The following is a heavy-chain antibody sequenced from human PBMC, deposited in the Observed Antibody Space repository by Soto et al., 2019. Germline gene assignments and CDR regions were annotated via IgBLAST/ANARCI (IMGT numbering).Heavy chain of an antibody. Sequence: GGSLRLSCAASGFTFSSYAMHWVRQAPGKGLEWVAVISYDGSNQYYADSVKGRFAISRDNSKNTLYLQMNSLRAEDTAVYYCARDWSRWDYWGQGTLVTVSS. CDR1: GFTFSSYA. V-gene: IGHV3-30*09. D-gene: IGHD2-15*01. CDR2: ISYDGSNQ. J-gene: IGHJ4*02. CDR3: ARDWSRWDY.